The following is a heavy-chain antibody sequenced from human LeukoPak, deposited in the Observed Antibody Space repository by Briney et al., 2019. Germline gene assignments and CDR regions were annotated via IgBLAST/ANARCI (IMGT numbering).Heavy chain of an antibody. Sequence: GGSLRLSCAASGFTFSSYGMHWVRQAPGKGLEWVAVISYDGSNKYYADSVKGRFTISRDNSKNTLYLQMNSLGAEDTAVYYCAKIRGASYSSGWYFDYWGQGTLVTVSS. D-gene: IGHD6-19*01. CDR2: ISYDGSNK. CDR1: GFTFSSYG. J-gene: IGHJ4*02. V-gene: IGHV3-30*18. CDR3: AKIRGASYSSGWYFDY.